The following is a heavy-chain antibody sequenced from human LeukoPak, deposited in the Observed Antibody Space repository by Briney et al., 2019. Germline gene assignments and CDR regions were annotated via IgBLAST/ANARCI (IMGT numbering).Heavy chain of an antibody. CDR2: INHSGST. J-gene: IGHJ4*02. Sequence: SETLSLTCTVSGGSISGYYWSWIRQPPGKGLEWIGEINHSGSTNYNPSLKSRVTISVDTSKNQFSLKLSSVTAADTAVYYCARQGYYYGSGSRKRYYFDYWGQGTLVAVSS. V-gene: IGHV4-34*01. D-gene: IGHD3-10*01. CDR3: ARQGYYYGSGSRKRYYFDY. CDR1: GGSISGYY.